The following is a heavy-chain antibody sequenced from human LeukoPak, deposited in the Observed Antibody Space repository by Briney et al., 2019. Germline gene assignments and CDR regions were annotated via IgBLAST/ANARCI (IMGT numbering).Heavy chain of an antibody. Sequence: ASVKVSCKASGYTFTGYYMHWVRQAPGQGLEWMGWINPNSGGTNYAQKFQGRVTMTRDTSISTAYMELSRLRSDDTAVCYCARDDYGGNGFDYWGQGTLVTVSS. V-gene: IGHV1-2*02. CDR2: INPNSGGT. J-gene: IGHJ4*02. CDR1: GYTFTGYY. D-gene: IGHD4-23*01. CDR3: ARDDYGGNGFDY.